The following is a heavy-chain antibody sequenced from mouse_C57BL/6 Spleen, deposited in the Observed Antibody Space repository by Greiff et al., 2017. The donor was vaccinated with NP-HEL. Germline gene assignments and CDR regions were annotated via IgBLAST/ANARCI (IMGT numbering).Heavy chain of an antibody. CDR2: IYPGDGDT. CDR3: ARNGYDDAMDY. D-gene: IGHD2-2*01. J-gene: IGHJ4*01. Sequence: VKLMESGPELVKPGASVKISCKASGYAFSSSWMNWVKQRPGKGLEWIGRIYPGDGDTNYNGKFKGKATLTADKSSSTAYMQLSSLTSEDSAVYFCARNGYDDAMDYWGQGTSVTVSS. V-gene: IGHV1-82*01. CDR1: GYAFSSSW.